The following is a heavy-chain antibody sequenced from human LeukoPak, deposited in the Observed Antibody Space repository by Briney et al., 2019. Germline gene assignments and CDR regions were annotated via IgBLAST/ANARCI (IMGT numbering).Heavy chain of an antibody. J-gene: IGHJ3*02. CDR2: IYSGGST. CDR3: AKTQYSSGWTSDAFDI. V-gene: IGHV3-53*01. D-gene: IGHD6-19*01. CDR1: GFTVSSNY. Sequence: GGSLRLSCAASGFTVSSNYMSWVRQAPGKGLEWVSVIYSGGSTYYADSVKGRFTISRDNSKNTLYLQMNSLRAEDTAVYYCAKTQYSSGWTSDAFDIWGQGTMVTVSS.